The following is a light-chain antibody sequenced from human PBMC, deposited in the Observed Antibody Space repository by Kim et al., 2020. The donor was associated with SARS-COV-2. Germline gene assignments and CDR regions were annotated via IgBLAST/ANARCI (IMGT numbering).Light chain of an antibody. V-gene: IGLV1-44*01. Sequence: KTVNWNKQRPGTATKHLIDKNEQRHAGVPDRFSGSKSGTAASLAISGLQSEDEADYYCASWDDSLNGYVLGTGTEVTVL. J-gene: IGLJ1*01. CDR1: KT. CDR2: KNE. CDR3: ASWDDSLNGYV.